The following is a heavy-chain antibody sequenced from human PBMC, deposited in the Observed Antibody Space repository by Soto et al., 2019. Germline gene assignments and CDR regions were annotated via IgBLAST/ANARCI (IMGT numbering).Heavy chain of an antibody. D-gene: IGHD1-26*01. CDR3: ARDRANVGATDY. CDR2: IWYDGSNK. J-gene: IGHJ4*02. Sequence: QVQLVESGGGVVQPGRSLRLSCAASGFTFSSYGMHWVRQAPGKGLEWVAVIWYDGSNKYYADSVKGRFTISRDSSKNTLYLQMNSLRAEDTAVYYCARDRANVGATDYWGQGTLVTVSS. CDR1: GFTFSSYG. V-gene: IGHV3-33*01.